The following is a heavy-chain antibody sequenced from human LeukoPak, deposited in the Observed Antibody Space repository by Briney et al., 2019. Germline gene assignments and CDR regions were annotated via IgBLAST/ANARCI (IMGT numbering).Heavy chain of an antibody. J-gene: IGHJ4*02. CDR1: GFTFSTYW. Sequence: PGGSLRLSCAASGFTFSTYWMHWVRQAPGKGLVWVSRIKSDGSSTSYADSAKGRFIISRDNAKNTLYLQMNSVRVEDTAVYYXXKGTYGSGTYGAHDCWGQGTLVTVSS. V-gene: IGHV3-74*01. CDR2: IKSDGSST. CDR3: XKGTYGSGTYGAHDC. D-gene: IGHD3-10*01.